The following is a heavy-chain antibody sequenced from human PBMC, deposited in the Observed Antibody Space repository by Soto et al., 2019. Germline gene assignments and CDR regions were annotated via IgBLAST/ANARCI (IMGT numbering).Heavy chain of an antibody. CDR1: GYTLNTYG. CDR2: ISANNDHS. CDR3: ARGTYVDY. J-gene: IGHJ4*02. V-gene: IGHV1-18*01. Sequence: QVQLVQSGAEVKKPGASVKVSCKASGYTLNTYGITWVRQAPGQELEWMGWISANNDHSNYPQKLQGRVTMTTDTSTSAAYMELRSLTSDETAVYYCARGTYVDYWGQGTLVTDAS.